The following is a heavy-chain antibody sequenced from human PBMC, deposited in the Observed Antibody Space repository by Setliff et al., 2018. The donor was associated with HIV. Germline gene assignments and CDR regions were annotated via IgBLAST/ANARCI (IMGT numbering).Heavy chain of an antibody. CDR2: TYFSGTP. CDR1: GGSINSRSYY. D-gene: IGHD2-8*02. CDR3: ARRGMWSYETGGNPTATFDY. V-gene: IGHV4-39*01. J-gene: IGHJ4*02. Sequence: SETLSLTCTVSGGSINSRSYYWAWIRQPPGKGLEWVASTYFSGTPYYNPSLKNRVTISVDTSKNQFSLKLSSVTAADTAVYYCARRGMWSYETGGNPTATFDYWGQGVLVTVSS.